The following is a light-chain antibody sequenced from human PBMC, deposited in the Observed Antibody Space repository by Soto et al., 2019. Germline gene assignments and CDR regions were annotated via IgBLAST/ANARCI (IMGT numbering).Light chain of an antibody. Sequence: SYELTQPPSVSVAPGQTARITCGGNDIARKTVHWYQQKPGQAPVLVVYDDDERPSGIPERFSGSNSGNTATLTISRVEAGDEADYYCQVWDASNDLHILFGGGTKLTVL. CDR1: DIARKT. CDR3: QVWDASNDLHIL. CDR2: DDD. V-gene: IGLV3-21*02. J-gene: IGLJ2*01.